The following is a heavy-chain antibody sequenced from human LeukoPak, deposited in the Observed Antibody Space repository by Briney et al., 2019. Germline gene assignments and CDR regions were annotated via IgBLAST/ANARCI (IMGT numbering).Heavy chain of an antibody. CDR2: ISAYNGNT. V-gene: IGHV1-18*01. CDR1: GYTFTSYG. D-gene: IGHD3-3*01. CDR3: ARVGYDFWSGSLFDAFDL. J-gene: IGHJ3*01. Sequence: GASVKVSCKASGYTFTSYGISWVRQAPGQGLEWMGWISAYNGNTNYAQKLQGRVTMTTDTSTSTAYMELRSLRSDDTAVYYCARVGYDFWSGSLFDAFDLWGQGTMVTVSS.